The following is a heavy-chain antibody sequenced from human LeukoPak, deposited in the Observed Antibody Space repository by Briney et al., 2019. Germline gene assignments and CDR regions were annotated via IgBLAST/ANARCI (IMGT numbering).Heavy chain of an antibody. D-gene: IGHD1-26*01. J-gene: IGHJ3*02. Sequence: PSETLSLTCAVYGGSFSGYYWRWIRQPPGKGLEWVGEINHSGSTNYNPSLKSRVTISVDTSKNHFSLKLSSVTAADTAVYYCALLLPIIVGATSDAFDIWGQGTMVNVSS. CDR1: GGSFSGYY. V-gene: IGHV4-34*01. CDR2: INHSGST. CDR3: ALLLPIIVGATSDAFDI.